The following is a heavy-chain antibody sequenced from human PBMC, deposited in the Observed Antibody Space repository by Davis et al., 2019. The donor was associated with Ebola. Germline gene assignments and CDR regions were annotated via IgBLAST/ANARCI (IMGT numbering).Heavy chain of an antibody. J-gene: IGHJ4*02. V-gene: IGHV4-39*01. CDR2: IYYNGRT. D-gene: IGHD4-17*01. CDR3: ARQGVTNAFDY. CDR1: GGSMSSRDYY. Sequence: SETLSLTCSVSGGSMSSRDYYWAWIRQPPGKGLEWIGSIYYNGRTYYNPSLKSPVTISEDTSRNQFSLSLNFVTAADTAIYYCARQGVTNAFDYWGQGTLVTVSS.